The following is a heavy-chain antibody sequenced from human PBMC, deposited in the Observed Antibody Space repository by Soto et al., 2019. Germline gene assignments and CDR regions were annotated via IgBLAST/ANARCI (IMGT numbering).Heavy chain of an antibody. J-gene: IGHJ6*02. CDR2: IYYSGST. CDR1: GGSISSYY. D-gene: IGHD2-2*01. V-gene: IGHV4-59*01. CDR3: ARGVVPAATYYYYGMDV. Sequence: QVQLQESGPGLVKPSETLSLTCTVSGGSISSYYWSWIRQPPGKGLEWIGYIYYSGSTNYNPSLKSRVPISVDTSKNQFSLKLSSVTAADTAVYYCARGVVPAATYYYYGMDVWGQGTTVTVSS.